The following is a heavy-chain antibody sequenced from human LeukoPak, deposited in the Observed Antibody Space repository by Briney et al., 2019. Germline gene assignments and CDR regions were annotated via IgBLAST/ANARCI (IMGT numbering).Heavy chain of an antibody. Sequence: SETLSLTCAVSGYSISSGYYWGRIRQPPGKGLEWIGSIYHSGSTYYNPSLKSRVTISVDTSKNQFSPKLSSVTAADTAVYYCARVSTGWFDPWGQGTLVTVSS. CDR3: ARVSTGWFDP. CDR2: IYHSGST. V-gene: IGHV4-38-2*01. CDR1: GYSISSGYY. J-gene: IGHJ5*02. D-gene: IGHD2-8*02.